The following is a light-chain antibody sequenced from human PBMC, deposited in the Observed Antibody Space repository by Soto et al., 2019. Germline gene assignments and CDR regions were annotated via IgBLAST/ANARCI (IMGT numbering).Light chain of an antibody. CDR1: SSDVGGYNY. CDR3: SSYTNSSTLGV. CDR2: DVS. J-gene: IGLJ3*02. Sequence: QSALTQPASVSGSPGQSITISCTGTSSDVGGYNYVSWYQQHPGKVPKLMIYDVSNRPSGVSNRFSASKSGNTAFLTISGLQAEDEADYYCSSYTNSSTLGVFGGGTKLSVL. V-gene: IGLV2-14*01.